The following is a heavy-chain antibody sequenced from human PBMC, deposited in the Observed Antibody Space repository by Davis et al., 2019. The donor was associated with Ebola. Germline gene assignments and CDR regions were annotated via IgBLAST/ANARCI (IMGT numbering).Heavy chain of an antibody. CDR1: GGSISSYY. CDR2: IYYSGST. CDR3: ARDAVGATGY. V-gene: IGHV4-59*01. Sequence: PSETLSLTCTVSGGSISSYYWSWIRQPPGKGLEWIGYIYYSGSTNYNPSLKSRVTISVDTSKNQFSLKLSSVTAADTAVYYCARDAVGATGYWGQGTLVTVSS. D-gene: IGHD1-26*01. J-gene: IGHJ4*02.